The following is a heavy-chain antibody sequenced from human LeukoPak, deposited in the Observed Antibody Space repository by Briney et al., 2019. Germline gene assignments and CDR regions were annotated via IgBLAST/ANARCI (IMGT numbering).Heavy chain of an antibody. D-gene: IGHD3-10*01. CDR1: GDSVSSNTAA. CDR3: VRDVGFDFDY. V-gene: IGHV6-1*01. J-gene: IGHJ4*02. Sequence: SQTLSLTCAISGDSVSSNTAAWNWIRQSPWRGLEWLGRTYYRSKWYNDYALSVKSRITINPDTSKNQFSLQLNSVTPEDTAMYFCVRDVGFDFDYWGQGTLVTVSS. CDR2: TYYRSKWYN.